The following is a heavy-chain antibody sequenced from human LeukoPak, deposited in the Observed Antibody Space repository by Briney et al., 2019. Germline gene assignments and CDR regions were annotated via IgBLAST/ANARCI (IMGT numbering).Heavy chain of an antibody. V-gene: IGHV4-59*01. CDR2: IYYSGNT. CDR1: GGSISSYY. D-gene: IGHD6-19*01. CDR3: ARAGSAWSFDY. J-gene: IGHJ4*02. Sequence: SETLPLPCTASGGSISSYYWCWMGQPPREGLEWIGDIYYSGNTNYSPSLKSRLTLSIDTSKNHFSLRLSSVTAAYSAVYYCARAGSAWSFDYWGRGTLVTVSS.